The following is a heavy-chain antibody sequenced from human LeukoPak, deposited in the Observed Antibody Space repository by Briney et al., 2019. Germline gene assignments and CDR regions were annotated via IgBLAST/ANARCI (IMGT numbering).Heavy chain of an antibody. CDR1: GGSISSSSYY. V-gene: IGHV4-39*01. CDR2: IYYSGST. CDR3: ARHRFITMVRGANNWFDP. Sequence: SETLSLTCTVSGGSISSSSYYWGWIRQPPGKGLEWIGSIYYSGSTYYNPSLKSRVTISVDTSKNQFSLKLSSVTAADTAVYYCARHRFITMVRGANNWFDPWGQGTLVTVSS. D-gene: IGHD3-10*01. J-gene: IGHJ5*02.